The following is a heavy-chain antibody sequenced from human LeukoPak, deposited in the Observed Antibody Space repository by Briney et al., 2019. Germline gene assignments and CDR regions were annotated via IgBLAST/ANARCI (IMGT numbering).Heavy chain of an antibody. D-gene: IGHD6-19*01. J-gene: IGHJ4*02. CDR2: INTDGSST. CDR3: ARAGQWLAPYYFDY. V-gene: IGHV3-74*01. Sequence: GGSLRLSCAASGFIFSSYWMHWVRHAPGKGLAWVSRINTDGSSTSYADSVKGRFTISRDNAKNSLYLQMNSLRAEDTAVYYCARAGQWLAPYYFDYWGQGTLVTVSS. CDR1: GFIFSSYW.